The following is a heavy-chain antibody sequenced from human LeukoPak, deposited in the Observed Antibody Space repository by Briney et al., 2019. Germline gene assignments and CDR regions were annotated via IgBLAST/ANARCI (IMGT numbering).Heavy chain of an antibody. V-gene: IGHV3-74*01. CDR1: GFTFSIYW. Sequence: GGSLRLSCAASGFTFSIYWMHWVRRATGKGLVWGSRINSDGSGTSYADSVKGRFTISRDNVKNTLYLQMNSLRAEDTAVYFYARDSLEVVTYFDYWGQGTLVTVSS. CDR3: ARDSLEVVTYFDY. J-gene: IGHJ4*02. CDR2: INSDGSGT. D-gene: IGHD3-22*01.